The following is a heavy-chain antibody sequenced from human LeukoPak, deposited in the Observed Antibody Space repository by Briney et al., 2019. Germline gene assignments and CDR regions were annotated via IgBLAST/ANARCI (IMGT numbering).Heavy chain of an antibody. CDR2: IYTSGST. CDR3: ARVSKTYDGSGYYLDY. V-gene: IGHV4-4*07. D-gene: IGHD3-22*01. J-gene: IGHJ4*02. Sequence: SETLSLTCTVSGGSISSYYWSWIRQPAGKGLEWIGRIYTSGSTDYNPSLKSRLTMSVDTSKNQFSLKLSSVTAADTAVYYCARVSKTYDGSGYYLDYWGQGTLVTVSS. CDR1: GGSISSYY.